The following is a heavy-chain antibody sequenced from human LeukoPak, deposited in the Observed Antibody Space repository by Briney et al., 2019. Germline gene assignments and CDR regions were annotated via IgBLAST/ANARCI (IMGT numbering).Heavy chain of an antibody. Sequence: KPSETLSLTCAVSGGSISSSNWWSWVRQPPGKGLEWIGEIYHSGSTNYNPSLKSRVTISVDKSKNQFSLKLSSVTAADTAVYYCARGPEYYDILIGLALDYWGQGTLVTVSS. CDR3: ARGPEYYDILIGLALDY. V-gene: IGHV4-4*02. J-gene: IGHJ4*02. CDR2: IYHSGST. CDR1: GGSISSSNW. D-gene: IGHD3-9*01.